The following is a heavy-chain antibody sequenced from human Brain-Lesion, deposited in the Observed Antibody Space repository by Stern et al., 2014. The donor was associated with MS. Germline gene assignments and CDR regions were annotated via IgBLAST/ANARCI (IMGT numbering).Heavy chain of an antibody. Sequence: VQLVESGGGVVQPGRSLRLSCAASGFTFTNYGMHWVRQAPGKGLEWVAVISYAGSDKYYADSVKGRFTISRDNSKNTLYLQMNSLRGEDTAMYYCANSLRTYSRCGGDCYSRADYWGQGTLVTVFS. CDR3: ANSLRTYSRCGGDCYSRADY. J-gene: IGHJ4*02. V-gene: IGHV3-30*18. D-gene: IGHD2-21*02. CDR2: ISYAGSDK. CDR1: GFTFTNYG.